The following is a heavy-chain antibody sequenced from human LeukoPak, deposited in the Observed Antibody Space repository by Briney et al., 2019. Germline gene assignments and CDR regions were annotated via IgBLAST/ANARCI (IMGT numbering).Heavy chain of an antibody. CDR3: ARDLEYYDSSGPRDYGMDV. Sequence: SVKVSCKASGGTFSSYAISWVRQAPGQGLEWMGRIIPILGIANYAQKFQGRVTITADKSTSTAYMELSSLRSEGTAVYYCARDLEYYDSSGPRDYGMDVWGQGTTVTVSS. V-gene: IGHV1-69*04. CDR2: IIPILGIA. CDR1: GGTFSSYA. J-gene: IGHJ6*02. D-gene: IGHD3-22*01.